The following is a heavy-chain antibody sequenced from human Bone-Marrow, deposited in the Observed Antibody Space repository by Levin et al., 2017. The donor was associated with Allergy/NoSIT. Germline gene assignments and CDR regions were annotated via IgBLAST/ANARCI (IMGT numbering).Heavy chain of an antibody. J-gene: IGHJ5*02. CDR1: GDSIRSGNNY. D-gene: IGHD6-13*01. V-gene: IGHV4-30-4*01. CDR2: IYYSGST. CDR3: ARVTPAGTDWFDP. Sequence: SETLSLTCNVSGDSIRSGNNYWTWIRQPPGKGLEWIGYIYYSGSTYSNPSLNSRVSISVDTAKNQFSLKLNSVTAADTAVYFCARVTPAGTDWFDPWGQGTLVTVSS.